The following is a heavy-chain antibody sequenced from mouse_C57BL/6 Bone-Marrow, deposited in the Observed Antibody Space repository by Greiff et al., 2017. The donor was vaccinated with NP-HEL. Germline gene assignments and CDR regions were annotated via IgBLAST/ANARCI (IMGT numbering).Heavy chain of an antibody. CDR2: IHPNSGST. CDR1: GYTFTSYW. CDR3: ARDYGSRYGYFDV. V-gene: IGHV1-64*01. Sequence: QVQLQQPGAELVKPGASVKLSCKASGYTFTSYWMHWVKQRPGQGLEWIGMIHPNSGSTNYNEKFKSKATLTVDKSSSTAYMQLSSLTSEDSAVYYCARDYGSRYGYFDVWGTGTTVTVSS. J-gene: IGHJ1*03. D-gene: IGHD1-1*01.